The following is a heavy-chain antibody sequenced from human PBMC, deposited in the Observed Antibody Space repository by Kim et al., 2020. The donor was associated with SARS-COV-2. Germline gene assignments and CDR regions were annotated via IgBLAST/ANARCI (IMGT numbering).Heavy chain of an antibody. V-gene: IGHV1-24*01. CDR3: ATAPSGEPNYGYYYYGMDV. D-gene: IGHD4-17*01. CDR2: FDPEDGET. CDR1: GYTLTELS. Sequence: ASVKVSCKVSGYTLTELSMHWVRQAPGKGLEWMGGFDPEDGETIYAQKFQGRVTMTEDTSTDTAYMELSSLRSEDTAMYYCATAPSGEPNYGYYYYGMDVWGQGTTVTVSS. J-gene: IGHJ6*02.